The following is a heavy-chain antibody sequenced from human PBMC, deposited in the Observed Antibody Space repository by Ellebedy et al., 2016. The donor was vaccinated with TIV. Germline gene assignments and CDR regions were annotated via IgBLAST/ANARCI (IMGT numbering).Heavy chain of an antibody. CDR2: IIPIFGIT. D-gene: IGHD3-3*01. CDR1: GGTFSNYE. CDR3: ARDRTLNYDFWSGVLNV. V-gene: IGHV1-69*13. J-gene: IGHJ4*02. Sequence: SVKVSCXASGGTFSNYEISWMRQAPGQGLEWMGGIIPIFGITNYAQKFQGRVTITADESTSIIYMELNSLRSEDTAVYYCARDRTLNYDFWSGVLNVWGQGTLVTVSA.